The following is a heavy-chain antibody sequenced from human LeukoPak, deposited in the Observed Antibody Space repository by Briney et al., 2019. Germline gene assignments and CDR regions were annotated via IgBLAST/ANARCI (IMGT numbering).Heavy chain of an antibody. V-gene: IGHV1-2*02. CDR3: ARDWGYCSSTSCYEMYYFDY. CDR1: GYTFTSYY. J-gene: IGHJ4*02. D-gene: IGHD2-2*01. Sequence: ASVKVSCKASGYTFTSYYMHWVRQAPGRGLEWMGWINPNSGGTNYAQKFQGRVTMTRDTSISTAYMELSRLRSDDTAVYYCARDWGYCSSTSCYEMYYFDYWGQGTLVTVSS. CDR2: INPNSGGT.